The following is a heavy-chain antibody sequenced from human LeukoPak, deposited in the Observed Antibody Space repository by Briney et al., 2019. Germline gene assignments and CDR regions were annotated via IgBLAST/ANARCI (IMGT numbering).Heavy chain of an antibody. V-gene: IGHV3-33*08. CDR2: IWYDGSNK. D-gene: IGHD5-12*01. CDR3: ARDGGYDYPGYVGPDY. CDR1: GFTFSSYA. J-gene: IGHJ4*02. Sequence: GGSLRLSCAASGFTFSSYAMSWVRQAPGKGLKWVAVIWYDGSNKYYADSVKGRFTISRDNSKNTLYLQMNSLRAEDTAVYYCARDGGYDYPGYVGPDYWGQGTLVTVSS.